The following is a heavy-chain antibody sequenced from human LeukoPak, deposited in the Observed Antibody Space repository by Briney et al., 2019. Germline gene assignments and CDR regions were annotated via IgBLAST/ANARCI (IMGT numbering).Heavy chain of an antibody. V-gene: IGHV1-8*01. CDR2: MNPNSGNT. J-gene: IGHJ5*02. D-gene: IGHD2-15*01. CDR3: ARDREPTIKKYCSGGSCYLNWFDP. CDR1: GYTFTSYD. Sequence: ASVKGSCKASGYTFTSYDINWVRQATGQGLEWMGWMNPNSGNTGYAQKFQGRVTMTRNTSISTAYMELSSLRSEDTAVYYCARDREPTIKKYCSGGSCYLNWFDPWGQGTLVTVSS.